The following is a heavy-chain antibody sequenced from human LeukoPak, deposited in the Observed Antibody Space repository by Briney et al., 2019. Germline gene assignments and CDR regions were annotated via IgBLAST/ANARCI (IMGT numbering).Heavy chain of an antibody. CDR2: ISYDGSNK. D-gene: IGHD5-24*01. J-gene: IGHJ4*02. V-gene: IGHV3-30*18. CDR3: AKVPTDGFPFDY. CDR1: GFTFSSYG. Sequence: GGSLRLSCAASGFTFSSYGMHWVRQAPGKGLEWVAVISYDGSNKYYADSVKGRFTISRDNSKNTLYLQMNSLRAEDTAVYYCAKVPTDGFPFDYWGQGTQVTVSS.